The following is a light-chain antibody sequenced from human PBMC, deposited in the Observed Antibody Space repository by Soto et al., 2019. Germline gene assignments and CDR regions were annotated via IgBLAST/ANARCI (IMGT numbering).Light chain of an antibody. Sequence: QSALTQPASASGSPGQSTTISCTGSSSDIGAYNFVSWYQQHPGEAPKLLLYEVTTRPSEVSTRFSGSKSGNTASLTISGLQAGDEANYYCSSYTNINTVVFGGGTQLTVL. CDR1: SSDIGAYNF. CDR3: SSYTNINTVV. J-gene: IGLJ3*02. V-gene: IGLV2-14*03. CDR2: EVT.